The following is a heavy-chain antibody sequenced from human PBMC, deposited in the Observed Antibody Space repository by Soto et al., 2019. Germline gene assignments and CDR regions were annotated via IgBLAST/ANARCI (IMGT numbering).Heavy chain of an antibody. CDR2: IIPSFGTA. D-gene: IGHD3-16*01. Sequence: QVQLVQSGAEVKKPGSSVKVSCKASGGTFSSYAISWVRQAPGHGLECMGGIIPSFGTANYAQKFQGRVTITADESTRTAYMELSSLRAEDTAVYYCARTIMITFGGFYIRTEYFQHWGQGTLVTVSS. CDR1: GGTFSSYA. V-gene: IGHV1-69*01. J-gene: IGHJ1*01. CDR3: ARTIMITFGGFYIRTEYFQH.